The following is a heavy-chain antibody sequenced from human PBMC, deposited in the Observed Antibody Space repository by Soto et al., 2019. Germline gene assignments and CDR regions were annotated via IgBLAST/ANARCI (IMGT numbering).Heavy chain of an antibody. CDR2: MKKDGSEK. CDR3: AKLGSGYYTGLYFDY. D-gene: IGHD3-3*01. CDR1: GFSFGDYW. Sequence: PGGSLRLSCAASGFSFGDYWMSWVRQAPGKGLEWVAHMKKDGSEKYYVDSVKGRFSVSRDNSKNSLYLQTDSLRAEDTAVYYCAKLGSGYYTGLYFDYWGQGTLVTVSS. J-gene: IGHJ4*02. V-gene: IGHV3-7*03.